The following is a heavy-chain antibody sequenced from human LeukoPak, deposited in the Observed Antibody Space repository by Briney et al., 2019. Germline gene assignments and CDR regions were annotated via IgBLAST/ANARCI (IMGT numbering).Heavy chain of an antibody. V-gene: IGHV4-30-4*08. CDR1: GGSISSGDYY. CDR2: IYYSGST. J-gene: IGHJ4*02. D-gene: IGHD3-3*01. Sequence: SETLSLTCTVSGGSISSGDYYWSWIRQPPGKGLEWIGYIYYSGSTYYNPSLKSRVTISVDTSKNQFSLKLSSVTAADTAVYYCASSITIFGVAENFDYWGQGTLVTVSS. CDR3: ASSITIFGVAENFDY.